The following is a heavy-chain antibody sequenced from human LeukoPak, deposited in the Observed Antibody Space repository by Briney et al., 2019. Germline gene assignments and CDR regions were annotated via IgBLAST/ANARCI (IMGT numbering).Heavy chain of an antibody. D-gene: IGHD6-19*01. V-gene: IGHV4-59*08. CDR1: GGSISNYY. CDR3: ASRSGWYYYYFDY. Sequence: SETLSLTCTVSGGSISNYYWSWIRQPPGKGLEWLGYISYSASSNYNPSLKSRVSISVDTSKNKFSLKLSSVTAADTAVYYCASRSGWYYYYFDYWGQGTLVTVSS. CDR2: ISYSASS. J-gene: IGHJ4*02.